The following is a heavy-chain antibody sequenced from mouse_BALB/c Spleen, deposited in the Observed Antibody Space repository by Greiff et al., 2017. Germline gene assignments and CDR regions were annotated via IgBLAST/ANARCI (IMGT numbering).Heavy chain of an antibody. J-gene: IGHJ4*01. CDR2: ISYDGSN. D-gene: IGHD1-1*01. CDR3: AREGITTVEYAMDY. Sequence: VQLQQSGPGLVKPSQSLSLTCSVTGYSITSGYYWNWIRQFPGNKLEWMGYISYDGSNNYNPSLKNRISITRDTSKNQVFLKLNSVTTEDTATYYCAREGITTVEYAMDYWGQGTSVTVSS. CDR1: GYSITSGYY. V-gene: IGHV3-6*02.